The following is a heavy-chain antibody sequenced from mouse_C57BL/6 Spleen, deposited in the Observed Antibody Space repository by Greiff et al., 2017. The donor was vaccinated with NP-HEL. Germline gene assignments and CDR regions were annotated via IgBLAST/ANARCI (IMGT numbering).Heavy chain of an antibody. D-gene: IGHD2-2*01. CDR2: IDPSDSYT. V-gene: IGHV1-69*01. CDR3: ARRRGYDDPYYFDY. CDR1: GYTFTSYW. J-gene: IGHJ2*01. Sequence: QVQLQQPGAELVMPGASVKLSCKASGYTFTSYWMHWVKQRPGQGLEWIGEIDPSDSYTNYNQKFKGKSTLTVDKSSSTAYMQLSILTSEDSAVYYCARRRGYDDPYYFDYWGQGTTLTVSS.